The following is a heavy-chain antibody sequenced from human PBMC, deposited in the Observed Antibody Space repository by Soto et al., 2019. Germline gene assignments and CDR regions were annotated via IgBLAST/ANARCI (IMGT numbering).Heavy chain of an antibody. V-gene: IGHV3-21*01. CDR1: GFTFSSYS. CDR3: ARSSLGYCSSTSCYKNY. Sequence: GGSLRLSCAASGFTFSSYSMNWVRQAPGKGLEWVSSISSSSSYIYYADSVKGRFTISRDNAKNSLYLQMNSLRAEDTAVYYCARSSLGYCSSTSCYKNYWGQGTLVTVSS. D-gene: IGHD2-2*02. J-gene: IGHJ4*02. CDR2: ISSSSSYI.